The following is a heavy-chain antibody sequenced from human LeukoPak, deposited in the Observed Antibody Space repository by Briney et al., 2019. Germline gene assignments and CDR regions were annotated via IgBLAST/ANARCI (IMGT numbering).Heavy chain of an antibody. CDR3: ARDRQLSLGVVIPRWFDP. CDR2: INPNSGGT. D-gene: IGHD3-3*01. J-gene: IGHJ5*02. V-gene: IGHV1-2*02. CDR1: GYTFTGYY. Sequence: GASVKVSCKASGYTFTGYYMHWVRQAPGQGREGMGWINPNSGGTNYAQKSQGGVTMTRDTSISTAYMELSRLRSDDTAVYYCARDRQLSLGVVIPRWFDPWGQGTLVTVSS.